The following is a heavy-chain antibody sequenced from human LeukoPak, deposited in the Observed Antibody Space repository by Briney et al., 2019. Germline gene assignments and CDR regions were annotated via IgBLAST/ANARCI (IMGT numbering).Heavy chain of an antibody. CDR2: ITGSGIST. J-gene: IGHJ4*02. Sequence: GGSLRLSCAASGFTFSSYAMSWVRQAPGKGLEWVSAITGSGISTYYADSVKGRFTISRDNSKNTLYLQMTSLRAEDTAVYYFAKAVALGFDYWGQGTLVTVSS. CDR1: GFTFSSYA. D-gene: IGHD2-21*01. CDR3: AKAVALGFDY. V-gene: IGHV3-23*01.